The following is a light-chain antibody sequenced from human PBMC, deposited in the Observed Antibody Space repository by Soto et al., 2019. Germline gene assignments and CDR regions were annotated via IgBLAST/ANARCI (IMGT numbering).Light chain of an antibody. Sequence: EIVLTQSPDTLSLSTGERTTISCRASQRVSCNYLAWYQQKFGQAPRLLISVASIRATGIPDRFSGSGSGTDFTLIISRLDPEDFADYYCQQYRNLPRTFGEGTRVEI. CDR1: QRVSCNY. CDR3: QQYRNLPRT. V-gene: IGKV3-20*01. J-gene: IGKJ1*01. CDR2: VAS.